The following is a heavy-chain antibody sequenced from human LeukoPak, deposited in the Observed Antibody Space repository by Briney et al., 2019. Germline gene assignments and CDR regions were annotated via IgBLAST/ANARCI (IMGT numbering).Heavy chain of an antibody. D-gene: IGHD5-18*01. V-gene: IGHV4-34*01. CDR1: GGSFSGYY. CDR2: INHSGST. J-gene: IGHJ4*02. Sequence: PSETLSLTCAVYGGSFSGYYWSWIRQPPGKGLEWIGEINHSGSTNYNPSLKSRVTISVDTSKNQFSLKLSSVTVADTAVYYCAMVDTAMVKTYWGQGTLVTVSS. CDR3: AMVDTAMVKTY.